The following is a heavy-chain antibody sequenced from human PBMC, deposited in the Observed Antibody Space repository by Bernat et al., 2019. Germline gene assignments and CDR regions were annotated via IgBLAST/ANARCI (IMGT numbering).Heavy chain of an antibody. CDR3: VNGCSGGSSETCLDY. Sequence: EVQLVESGGGLVQPGGSLRLSCSASAFTFSTYAMHWVRQAPGKGLEYVSASSSNGGSAYYADSVKGRFTISRDNSKNTLYLQMSSLRAEDTAVYYCVNGCSGGSSETCLDYWGQGTLVTVS. D-gene: IGHD2-15*01. CDR2: SSSNGGSA. CDR1: AFTFSTYA. V-gene: IGHV3-64D*06. J-gene: IGHJ4*02.